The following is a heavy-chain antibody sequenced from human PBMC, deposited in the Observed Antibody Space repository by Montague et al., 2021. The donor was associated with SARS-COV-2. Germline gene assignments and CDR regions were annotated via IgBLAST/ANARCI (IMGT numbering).Heavy chain of an antibody. V-gene: IGHV4-61*01. CDR1: GGSVNGGSYH. J-gene: IGHJ4*02. CDR3: ARELEIHDFLSGYYIGD. D-gene: IGHD3-3*01. CDR2: IYYSGST. Sequence: SETLSLTCTVPGGSVNGGSYHWNWIRQPPGKGLEWIGYIYYSGSTSYNPSLKSRVTISLDTSKNQFSLNLTSVTAADTALYFCARELEIHDFLSGYYIGDWGQGTLVTVSS.